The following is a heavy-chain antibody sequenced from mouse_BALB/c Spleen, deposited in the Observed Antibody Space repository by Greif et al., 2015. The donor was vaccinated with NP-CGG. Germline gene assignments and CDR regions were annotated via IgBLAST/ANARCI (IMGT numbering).Heavy chain of an antibody. Sequence: DVHLVESGGGLVQPKGSLKLSCAASGFTFNTNAMNWVRQAPGKGLEWVARIRSKSNNYATYYADSVKDRFTISRDDSQSMLYLQMNNLKTEDTAMYYCVRDGNFDYWGQGTTLTVSS. CDR1: GFTFNTNA. CDR3: VRDGNFDY. V-gene: IGHV10S3*01. D-gene: IGHD1-1*02. CDR2: IRSKSNNYAT. J-gene: IGHJ2*01.